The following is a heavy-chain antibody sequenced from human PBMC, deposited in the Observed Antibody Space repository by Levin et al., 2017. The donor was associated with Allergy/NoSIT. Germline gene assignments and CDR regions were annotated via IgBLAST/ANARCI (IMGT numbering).Heavy chain of an antibody. Sequence: GESLKISCAASGFTFSSYWMHWVRQAPGKGLVWVSRINSDGYSTSYADSVKGRFTISRDNAKNTLYLQMNSLRAEDTALYYCARVGRPATAPFDYWGQGTLVTVSS. J-gene: IGHJ4*02. CDR2: INSDGYST. CDR3: ARVGRPATAPFDY. V-gene: IGHV3-74*01. CDR1: GFTFSSYW. D-gene: IGHD2-2*01.